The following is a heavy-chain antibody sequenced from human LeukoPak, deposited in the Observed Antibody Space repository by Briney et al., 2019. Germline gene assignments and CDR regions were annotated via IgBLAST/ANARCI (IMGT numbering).Heavy chain of an antibody. CDR3: ARGDSYVLDY. J-gene: IGHJ4*02. CDR1: GFTFSSYE. CDR2: ISSSGSTI. V-gene: IGHV3-48*03. D-gene: IGHD3-16*01. Sequence: PGGSLRLSCAASGFTFSSYEMNWVRQAPGKGLEWVSYISSSGSTIYYADSVKGRFTISRDNAKNSLYLQMNSLRAEDTAVYYCARGDSYVLDYWGQGTLVTVSS.